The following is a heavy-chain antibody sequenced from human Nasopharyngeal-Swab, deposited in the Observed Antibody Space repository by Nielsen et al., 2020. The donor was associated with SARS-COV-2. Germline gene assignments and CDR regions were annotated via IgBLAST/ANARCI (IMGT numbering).Heavy chain of an antibody. J-gene: IGHJ3*02. CDR3: AREAGTFRAFDI. D-gene: IGHD3-16*01. Sequence: VRQAPGKGLEWVVVIWYDGSNKYYADSVKGRFTISRDNSKNTLYLQMNSLRAEDTAVYYCAREAGTFRAFDIWGQGTMVTVSS. CDR2: IWYDGSNK. V-gene: IGHV3-33*01.